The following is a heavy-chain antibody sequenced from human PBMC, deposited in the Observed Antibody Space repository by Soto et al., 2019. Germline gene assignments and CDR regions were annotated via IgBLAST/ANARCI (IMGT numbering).Heavy chain of an antibody. Sequence: ASVKVSCKASGDTFTSYDINWVRQATGQGLEWMGWMNPNSGNTGYAQKFQGRVTMTRNTSITTAYMELSSLRSEDTAVYYCARGISSYYYSYMDVWGKGTTVTVSS. CDR2: MNPNSGNT. CDR1: GDTFTSYD. CDR3: ARGISSYYYSYMDV. J-gene: IGHJ6*03. V-gene: IGHV1-8*01.